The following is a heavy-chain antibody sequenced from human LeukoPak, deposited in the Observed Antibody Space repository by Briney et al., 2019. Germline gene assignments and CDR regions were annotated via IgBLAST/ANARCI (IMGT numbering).Heavy chain of an antibody. CDR3: AREVPYDSSRYYQPFDY. J-gene: IGHJ4*02. Sequence: ASVKASCKASGYTFTSYGINWVRQAPGQGLEWMGWISAYNGNTNYAQKLQGRVTMTTDTSTSTAYMELRSLRSDDTAVYYCAREVPYDSSRYYQPFDYWGQGTLVTVSS. V-gene: IGHV1-18*01. CDR1: GYTFTSYG. D-gene: IGHD3-22*01. CDR2: ISAYNGNT.